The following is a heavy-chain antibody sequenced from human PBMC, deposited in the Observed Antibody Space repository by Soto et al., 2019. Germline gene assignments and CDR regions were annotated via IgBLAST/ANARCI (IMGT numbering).Heavy chain of an antibody. J-gene: IGHJ3*02. V-gene: IGHV3-7*04. CDR1: EFTFSSYW. CDR2: IKQDGNEK. D-gene: IGHD3-10*01. CDR3: ARGWFGNLRDDAFDI. Sequence: EVQLVESGGGLVQPGGSLRLSCAASEFTFSSYWMSWVRQAPGKGLEWVANIKQDGNEKYYVDSVKGRFTISRDNAKNSLHLQMNSLRDEDTAVYYCARGWFGNLRDDAFDIWGQGTMVTVSS.